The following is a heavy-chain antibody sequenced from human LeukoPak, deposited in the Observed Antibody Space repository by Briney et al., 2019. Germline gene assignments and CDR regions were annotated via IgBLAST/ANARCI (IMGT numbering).Heavy chain of an antibody. J-gene: IGHJ4*02. Sequence: SSVKVSCKASEGTFSSYAISWVRQAPGQGREWMGGIIPVFGTANYAQKFQGRVTITTDESTSTAYMELSSLRSEDTAVYYCASNRRDGYNYYFDYWGQGTLVTVSS. D-gene: IGHD5-24*01. V-gene: IGHV1-69*05. CDR2: IIPVFGTA. CDR3: ASNRRDGYNYYFDY. CDR1: EGTFSSYA.